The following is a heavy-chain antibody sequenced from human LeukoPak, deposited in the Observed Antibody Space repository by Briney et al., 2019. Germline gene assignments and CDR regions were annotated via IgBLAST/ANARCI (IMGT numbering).Heavy chain of an antibody. D-gene: IGHD3-3*01. V-gene: IGHV1-18*01. CDR3: ARDTGNYDFWSGGDY. Sequence: ASVNVSCKASGYTFTSYGISWVRQAPGQGLEWMGWISAYNGNTNYAQKLQGRVTMTTDTSTSTAYMELRSLRSDDTAVYYCARDTGNYDFWSGGDYWGQGTLVTVSS. J-gene: IGHJ4*02. CDR1: GYTFTSYG. CDR2: ISAYNGNT.